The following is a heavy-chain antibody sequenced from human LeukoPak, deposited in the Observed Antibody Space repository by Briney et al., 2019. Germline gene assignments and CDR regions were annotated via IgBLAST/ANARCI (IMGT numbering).Heavy chain of an antibody. CDR2: ISSSGSTI. D-gene: IGHD1-26*01. Sequence: GGSLRLSCAASGFTVSSNYMSWVRQAPGKGLEWVSYISSSGSTIYYADSVKDRFTFSRDNAKNSLYLQMNSLRVEDTAIYYCARVGSRGDWFDYWGQGTRVTVSS. CDR3: ARVGSRGDWFDY. V-gene: IGHV3-48*01. J-gene: IGHJ5*01. CDR1: GFTVSSNY.